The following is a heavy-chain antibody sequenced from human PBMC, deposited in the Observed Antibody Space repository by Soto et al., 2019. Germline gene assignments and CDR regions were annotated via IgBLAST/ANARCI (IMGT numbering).Heavy chain of an antibody. J-gene: IGHJ6*02. D-gene: IGHD4-17*01. V-gene: IGHV3-33*01. CDR3: ARDNRRYGDYVDYYYGMDV. CDR1: GFTFSSYG. CDR2: IWYDGSNK. Sequence: QVQLVESGGGVVQPGRSLRLSCAASGFTFSSYGMHWVRQAPGKGLEWVAVIWYDGSNKYYADSVKGRFTISRDNSKNTLYLQMNSLRAEDTAVYYCARDNRRYGDYVDYYYGMDVWGQGTTVTVSS.